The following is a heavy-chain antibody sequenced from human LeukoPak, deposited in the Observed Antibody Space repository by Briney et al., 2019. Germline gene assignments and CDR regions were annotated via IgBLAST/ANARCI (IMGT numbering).Heavy chain of an antibody. CDR1: VYTFTGYY. J-gene: IGHJ4*02. D-gene: IGHD3-10*01. Sequence: ASVNVSCKASVYTFTGYYMHWVRQAPGQGLEWMGWINPNSGGTNYAQKFQGRVTMTRDTSISTAYMELSRLRSDDTAVYYCARSPLWFGELYSDYWGQGTLVTVSS. CDR2: INPNSGGT. V-gene: IGHV1-2*02. CDR3: ARSPLWFGELYSDY.